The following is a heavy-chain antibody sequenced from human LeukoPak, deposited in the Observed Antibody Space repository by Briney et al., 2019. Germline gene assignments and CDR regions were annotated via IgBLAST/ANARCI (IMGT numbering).Heavy chain of an antibody. V-gene: IGHV3-66*01. CDR1: EFSVGSNY. J-gene: IGHJ3*02. CDR3: AKDRGITIFIRTAHPYAFDI. CDR2: IYSGGST. Sequence: PGGSLRLSCAASEFSVGSNYMTWVRQAPGKGLEWVSLIYSGGSTYYADSVKGRFTISRDNSKNTLYLQMNSLRAEDTAVYYCAKDRGITIFIRTAHPYAFDIWGQGTMVTVSS. D-gene: IGHD3-3*01.